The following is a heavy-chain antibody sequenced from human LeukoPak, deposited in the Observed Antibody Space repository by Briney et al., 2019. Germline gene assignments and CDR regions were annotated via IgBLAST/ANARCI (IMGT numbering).Heavy chain of an antibody. CDR3: ARDSHYYGSGDV. J-gene: IGHJ6*04. CDR1: GFTFSSYA. CDR2: ISYDGSNK. V-gene: IGHV3-30*04. Sequence: GGSPRLSCAASGFTFSSYAMHWVRQAPGKGLEWVAVISYDGSNKYYADSVKGRFTISRDNSKNTLYLQMNSLRAEDTAVYYCARDSHYYGSGDVWGKGTTVTVSS. D-gene: IGHD3-10*01.